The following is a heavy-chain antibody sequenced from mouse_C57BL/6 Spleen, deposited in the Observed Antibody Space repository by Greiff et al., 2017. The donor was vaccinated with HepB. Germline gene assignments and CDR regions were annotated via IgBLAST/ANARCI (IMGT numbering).Heavy chain of an antibody. J-gene: IGHJ2*01. V-gene: IGHV1-19*01. CDR1: GYTFTDYY. CDR2: INPYNGGT. D-gene: IGHD1-1*01. Sequence: EVKLVESGPVLVKPGASVKMSCKASGYTFTDYYMNWVKQSHGKSLEWIGVINPYNGGTSYNQKFKGKATLTVDKSSSTAYMELNSLTSEDSAVYYCARNDYGSSYSYFDYWGQGTTLTVSS. CDR3: ARNDYGSSYSYFDY.